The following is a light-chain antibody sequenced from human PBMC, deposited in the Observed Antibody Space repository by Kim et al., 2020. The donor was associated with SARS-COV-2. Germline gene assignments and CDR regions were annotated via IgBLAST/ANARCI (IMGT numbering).Light chain of an antibody. Sequence: PGERATLSCRASPSVSSSYLAWYQQKPGQAPRLLIYGASSRATGIPDRFSGSGSGTDFTLTISRLEPEDFAVYYCQQYGSSPPVTFGQGTKLEI. J-gene: IGKJ2*01. CDR2: GAS. V-gene: IGKV3-20*01. CDR1: PSVSSSY. CDR3: QQYGSSPPVT.